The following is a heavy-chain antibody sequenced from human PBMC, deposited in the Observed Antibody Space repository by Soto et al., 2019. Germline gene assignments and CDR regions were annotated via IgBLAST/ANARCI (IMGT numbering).Heavy chain of an antibody. CDR3: ARGSYGSGSYFQAYFDF. J-gene: IGHJ4*02. D-gene: IGHD3-10*01. Sequence: QVQLQESGPGLVKPSETLSLTCTVSGGSISSSGYYWSWIRQPPGKGLEWIGYIYYSGSTRYNPSIQSRLSISVDTSKNQCSLRLSSVTAADTAVYYCARGSYGSGSYFQAYFDFWGQGALVSVSS. CDR1: GGSISSSGYY. V-gene: IGHV4-31*03. CDR2: IYYSGST.